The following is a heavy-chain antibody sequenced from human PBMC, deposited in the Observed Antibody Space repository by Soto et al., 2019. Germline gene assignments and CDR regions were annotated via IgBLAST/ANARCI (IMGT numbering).Heavy chain of an antibody. CDR2: ISGSGGST. CDR3: SKAAPFYYGSGGYDY. V-gene: IGHV3-23*01. D-gene: IGHD3-10*01. J-gene: IGHJ4*02. Sequence: EVQRLESGGGLVQPGGSLRLSCAASGFTFSSYAMSWVRQAPGKGLEWVAAISGSGGSTYYADSVKGRYNISRGNSKNTPYPQMDSRRAADKAVYYCSKAAPFYYGSGGYDYWGQGTLVTVSS. CDR1: GFTFSSYA.